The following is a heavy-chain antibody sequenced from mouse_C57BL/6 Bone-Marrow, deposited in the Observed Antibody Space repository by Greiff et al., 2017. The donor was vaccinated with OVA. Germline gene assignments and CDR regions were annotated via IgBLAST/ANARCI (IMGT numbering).Heavy chain of an antibody. D-gene: IGHD6-2*01. CDR2: ISDGGSST. CDR3: ARSLKDWYFDV. J-gene: IGHJ1*03. CDR1: GFTFSSYA. Sequence: EVQGVESGGGLVKPGGSLKLSCAASGFTFSSYAMSWVRQTPEKRLEWVATISDGGSSTYYPDNVTGRFTISRDKAKNNLYLKMSHLKSEDTSRYYCARSLKDWYFDVWGTGTTVTVSS. V-gene: IGHV5-4*01.